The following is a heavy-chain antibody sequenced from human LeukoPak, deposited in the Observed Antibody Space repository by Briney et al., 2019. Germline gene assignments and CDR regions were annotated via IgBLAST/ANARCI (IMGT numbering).Heavy chain of an antibody. D-gene: IGHD1-26*01. J-gene: IGHJ4*02. CDR1: GFSLRSTGMC. CDR3: ARIVSIRSGTYFEDS. V-gene: IGHV2-70*11. CDR2: IDWDDDK. Sequence: SGPALVKPTQTLTLTCTFSGFSLRSTGMCVTWIRKPPGKALEWLARIDWDDDKYYRPSLETRLSISKDTSINQVVLTMTNMEPEDTATYYCARIVSIRSGTYFEDSWGQGTLVTVSS.